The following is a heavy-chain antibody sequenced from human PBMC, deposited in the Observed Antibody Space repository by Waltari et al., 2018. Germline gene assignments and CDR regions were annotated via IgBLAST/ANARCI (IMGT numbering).Heavy chain of an antibody. D-gene: IGHD2-8*02. CDR1: GGSFSGYY. J-gene: IGHJ4*02. Sequence: QVQLQQWGAGLLKPSETLSLTCAVDGGSFSGYYWSWIRQPPGKGLEWIGEINHSGSTNYNPSLKSRVTISVDTSKNQFSLKLSSVTAADTAVYYCARVHWLWSPSHLVDGDYFDYWDQGTLVTVSS. CDR3: ARVHWLWSPSHLVDGDYFDY. V-gene: IGHV4-34*01. CDR2: INHSGST.